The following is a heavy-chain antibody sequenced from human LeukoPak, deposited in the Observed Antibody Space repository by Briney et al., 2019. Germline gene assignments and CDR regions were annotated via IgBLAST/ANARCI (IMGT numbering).Heavy chain of an antibody. D-gene: IGHD4-17*01. J-gene: IGHJ6*02. CDR1: GFTVSSNY. V-gene: IGHV3-66*01. Sequence: PGGSLRLSCAASGFTVSSNYMSWVRQAPGKGLEWVSVIYSGGSTYYADSVKGRFTISRDNSKNTLYLQMNSLRAEDTAVYYCARGGHDYGDYYYYGMDVWGQGTTVTVSS. CDR2: IYSGGST. CDR3: ARGGHDYGDYYYYGMDV.